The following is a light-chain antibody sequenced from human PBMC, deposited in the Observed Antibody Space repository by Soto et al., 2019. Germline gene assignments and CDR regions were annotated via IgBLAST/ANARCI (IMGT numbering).Light chain of an antibody. Sequence: EIVMTQSPATLSVSPGGRATLSCRASQNIGRNLAWYQQIPGQAPRLLFYDASTRDTGIPARFSASGSGTEFTLTITSLQSEDFEVYYCQQYNQSPHPFGGGTKVDIK. CDR3: QQYNQSPHP. CDR2: DAS. V-gene: IGKV3-15*01. J-gene: IGKJ4*01. CDR1: QNIGRN.